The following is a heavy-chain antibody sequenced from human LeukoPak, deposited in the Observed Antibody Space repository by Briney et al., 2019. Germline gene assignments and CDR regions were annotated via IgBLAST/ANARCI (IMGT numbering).Heavy chain of an antibody. Sequence: PGGSLRLSRAASGFTFSSYWMHWVRQAPGKGLVWVSRINGDGTSTDYADSVKGRFSISRDNAKNTLYQQMNSLRSEDTAVYYCAKEPHSDYSDHTDSFDIWGQGTMVTVSS. CDR1: GFTFSSYW. D-gene: IGHD4-17*01. J-gene: IGHJ3*02. CDR2: INGDGTST. V-gene: IGHV3-74*01. CDR3: AKEPHSDYSDHTDSFDI.